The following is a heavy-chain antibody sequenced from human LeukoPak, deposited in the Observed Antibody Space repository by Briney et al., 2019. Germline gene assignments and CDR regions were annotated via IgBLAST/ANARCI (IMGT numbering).Heavy chain of an antibody. Sequence: GASVKLSCKASGYNFSSYYIQWVRQDPGQGLEWMGLLNPSRGTTAYAPKFQGRVTMTRDTSSNTVYMELRGLRSDDTAIYYCARDATRGIGGSYDLDFWGQGSLVIVSS. CDR1: GYNFSSYY. D-gene: IGHD3-16*01. CDR3: ARDATRGIGGSYDLDF. J-gene: IGHJ4*02. V-gene: IGHV1-46*01. CDR2: LNPSRGTT.